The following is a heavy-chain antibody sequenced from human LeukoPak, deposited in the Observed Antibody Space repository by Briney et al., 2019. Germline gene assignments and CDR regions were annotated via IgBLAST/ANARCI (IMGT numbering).Heavy chain of an antibody. Sequence: PGGSLRLSCAASGFTFDDYAMHWVRQAPGKGLEWVSGISWNSGSIGYADSVKGRFTISRDNAKNSLYLQMNSLRAEDTAVYYCARYDFWSGNYFDYWGQGTLVTVSS. CDR2: ISWNSGSI. CDR1: GFTFDDYA. V-gene: IGHV3-9*01. D-gene: IGHD3-3*01. J-gene: IGHJ4*02. CDR3: ARYDFWSGNYFDY.